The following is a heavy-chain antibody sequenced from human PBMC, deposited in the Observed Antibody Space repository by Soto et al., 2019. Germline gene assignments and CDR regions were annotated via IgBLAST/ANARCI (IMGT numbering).Heavy chain of an antibody. J-gene: IGHJ4*02. Sequence: GGSLRLSCAASGFTFSSYGMHWVRQAPGKGLEWVAVISYDGSNKYYADSVKGRFTISRDNSKNTLYLQMNSLRDEDTAVYYCAKGLSGSYSYWSQGILVTVSS. V-gene: IGHV3-30*18. CDR1: GFTFSSYG. D-gene: IGHD1-26*01. CDR2: ISYDGSNK. CDR3: AKGLSGSYSY.